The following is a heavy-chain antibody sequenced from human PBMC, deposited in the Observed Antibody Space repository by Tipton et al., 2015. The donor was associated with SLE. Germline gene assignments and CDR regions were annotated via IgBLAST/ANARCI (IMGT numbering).Heavy chain of an antibody. CDR1: GGFISTYY. J-gene: IGHJ6*03. V-gene: IGHV4-4*07. CDR3: THSTDYYYMDV. Sequence: TLSLTCTVSGGFISTYYWSWIRQPAGKGLEWIGRIYTSGSTNYNPPLKSRVTMSVDTSKNQFSLKLSSVTPADTAVYYCTHSTDYYYMDVWGKGTTVTVSS. D-gene: IGHD5-18*01. CDR2: IYTSGST.